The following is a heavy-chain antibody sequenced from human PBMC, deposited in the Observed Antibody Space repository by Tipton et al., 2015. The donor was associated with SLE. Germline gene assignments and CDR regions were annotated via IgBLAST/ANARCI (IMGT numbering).Heavy chain of an antibody. Sequence: QLVQSGVEVKKPGASVKVSCKASGYTFTSYGICWVRQAPGQGLEWMGWISAYNGDTNYAQKFQGRVTMTTDTSTSTAYMELRSLRSDDTAVYYCARQDLDTAMVSFDYWGQGTLVTVSS. CDR1: GYTFTSYG. V-gene: IGHV1-18*01. J-gene: IGHJ4*02. CDR3: ARQDLDTAMVSFDY. D-gene: IGHD5-18*01. CDR2: ISAYNGDT.